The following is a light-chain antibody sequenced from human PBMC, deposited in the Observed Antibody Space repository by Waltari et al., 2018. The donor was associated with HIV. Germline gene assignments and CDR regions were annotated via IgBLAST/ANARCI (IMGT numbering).Light chain of an antibody. V-gene: IGLV3-21*04. CDR2: YDS. J-gene: IGLJ2*01. CDR1: NIGTKS. CDR3: QVWDPSGDHLI. Sequence: SYVLTQPPSVSVAPGKTARITCGGNNIGTKSLHWYQQKPGQAPVLVIYYDSYRPSGIPERFSGSNSGNSATLTIIRVEAGDEADYYCQVWDPSGDHLIFGGGTKLTVL.